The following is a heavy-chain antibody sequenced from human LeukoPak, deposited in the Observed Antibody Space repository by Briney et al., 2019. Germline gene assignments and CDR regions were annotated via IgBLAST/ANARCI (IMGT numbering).Heavy chain of an antibody. CDR1: GFTFSSYW. Sequence: GGSLRLSCAASGFTFSSYWMSWVRQAPGKGLEWVANIKQDGSEKYHVDSVKGRFTISRDNAKNSLYLQMNSLRAEDTAVYYCARYYDFWSGSFFDYWGQGTLVTVSS. J-gene: IGHJ4*02. V-gene: IGHV3-7*01. CDR2: IKQDGSEK. CDR3: ARYYDFWSGSFFDY. D-gene: IGHD3-3*01.